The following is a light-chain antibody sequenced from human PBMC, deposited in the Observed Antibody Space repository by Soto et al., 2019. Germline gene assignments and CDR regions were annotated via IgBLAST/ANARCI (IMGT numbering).Light chain of an antibody. CDR2: LNSDGSH. J-gene: IGLJ2*01. Sequence: QLVLTQSPSASASLGASVNLTCILSSGHSSYAIAWHQQQPEKGPRYLMNLNSDGSHSKGDGIPDRFAGSSSGTERYLTISSLQSADAPDYYCQTWDTGIHVVFGGGTKLTVL. CDR1: SGHSSYA. CDR3: QTWDTGIHVV. V-gene: IGLV4-69*01.